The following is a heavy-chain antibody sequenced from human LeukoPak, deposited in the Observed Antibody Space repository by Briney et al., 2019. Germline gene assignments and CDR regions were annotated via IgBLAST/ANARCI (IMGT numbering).Heavy chain of an antibody. J-gene: IGHJ5*02. CDR2: IIPILGIA. Sequence: SVKVSCKASGGTFSSYAISWVRQAPGQGLEWMGRIIPILGIANYAQKFQGRVTITADKSTSTAYMELSSLRSEDTAVYYCASGGATFGFDPWGQGTLVTVSS. CDR3: ASGGATFGFDP. CDR1: GGTFSSYA. D-gene: IGHD1-26*01. V-gene: IGHV1-69*04.